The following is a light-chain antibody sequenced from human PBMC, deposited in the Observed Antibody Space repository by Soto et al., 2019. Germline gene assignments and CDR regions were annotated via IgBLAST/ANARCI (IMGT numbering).Light chain of an antibody. Sequence: DIQMTQSPSSLSASVGDRVTITCRASQSIANYLNWYQQKPGKAPKLLIYGASSLQSGVSSRFSGSGSGTDFTLTVNSLQPEDFATYYCQQSYNAPRTFGQGTKLDFK. CDR2: GAS. CDR1: QSIANY. J-gene: IGKJ2*02. V-gene: IGKV1-39*01. CDR3: QQSYNAPRT.